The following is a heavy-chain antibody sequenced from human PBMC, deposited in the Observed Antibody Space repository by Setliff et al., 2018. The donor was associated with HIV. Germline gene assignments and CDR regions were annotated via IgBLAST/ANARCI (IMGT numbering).Heavy chain of an antibody. Sequence: SETLSLPCAASGYSISSGYYWGWIRQPPGKGLEWIGSIYHTGSTYYNPSLKSRVTISVDTSKNQFSLKLSSVTAADTAVYYCARLGDYGSGGWFDPWGQGTLVTVSS. J-gene: IGHJ5*02. CDR3: ARLGDYGSGGWFDP. CDR1: GYSISSGYY. D-gene: IGHD3-10*01. V-gene: IGHV4-38-2*01. CDR2: IYHTGST.